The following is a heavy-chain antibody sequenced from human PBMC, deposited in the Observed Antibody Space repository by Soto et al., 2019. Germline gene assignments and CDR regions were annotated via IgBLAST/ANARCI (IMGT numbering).Heavy chain of an antibody. CDR3: ARDRGVAEDDNWFDP. J-gene: IGHJ5*02. D-gene: IGHD1-26*01. CDR2: ISAYNGNI. CDR1: GYTFTSYG. V-gene: IGHV1-18*01. Sequence: ASVKVSCKASGYTFTSYGISWVRQAPGQGLEWMGWISAYNGNINYAQKLQGRVTMTTDTSTSTAYMELRSLRSDDTAVYYCARDRGVAEDDNWFDPWGQGTLVTVSS.